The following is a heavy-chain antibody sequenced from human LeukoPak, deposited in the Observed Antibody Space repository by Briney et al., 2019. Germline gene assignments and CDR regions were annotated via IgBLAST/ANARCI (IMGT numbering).Heavy chain of an antibody. CDR3: ARGYYYDSRDNDAFDI. D-gene: IGHD3-22*01. Sequence: KTSETLSLTCTVSGGSISGYYWSWIRQPPGKGLEWIGEINHSGSTNYNPSLKSRVTISVDTSKNQFSLKLSSVTAADTAVYYCARGYYYDSRDNDAFDIWGQGTMVTVSS. J-gene: IGHJ3*02. CDR1: GGSISGYY. V-gene: IGHV4-34*01. CDR2: INHSGST.